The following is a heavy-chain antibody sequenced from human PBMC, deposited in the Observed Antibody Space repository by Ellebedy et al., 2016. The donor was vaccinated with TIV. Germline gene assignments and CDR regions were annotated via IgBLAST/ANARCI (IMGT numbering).Heavy chain of an antibody. Sequence: ASVKVSXKASGYTFTSYDINWVRQATGQGLEWMGWMNPNSGNTGYAQKFQGRVTMTRNTSISTAYMELSSLRSEDTAVYYCARSPLTITIFGVVTEGDHAFDIWGQGTMVTVSS. CDR3: ARSPLTITIFGVVTEGDHAFDI. CDR2: MNPNSGNT. V-gene: IGHV1-8*01. D-gene: IGHD3-3*01. J-gene: IGHJ3*02. CDR1: GYTFTSYD.